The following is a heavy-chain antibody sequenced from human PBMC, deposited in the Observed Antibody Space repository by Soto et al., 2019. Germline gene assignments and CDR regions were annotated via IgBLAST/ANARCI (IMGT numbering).Heavy chain of an antibody. CDR3: AREISGEQLVPDAFDI. D-gene: IGHD6-6*01. CDR1: GFTFSSYE. CDR2: ISSSGSTI. Sequence: GGSLRLSCAASGFTFSSYEMNWVRQAPGKGLEWVSYISSSGSTIYYADSVKGRFTISRDNAKNSLYLQMNSLRAEDTAVYYCAREISGEQLVPDAFDIWGQGTMVTVSS. J-gene: IGHJ3*02. V-gene: IGHV3-48*03.